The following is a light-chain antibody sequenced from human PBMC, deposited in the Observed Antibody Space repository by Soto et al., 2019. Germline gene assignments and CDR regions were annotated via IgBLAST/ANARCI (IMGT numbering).Light chain of an antibody. CDR2: KVS. CDR1: DNLVHDDGNTY. Sequence: VVVTNSPIALTVTIGQAAAISCMSRDNLVHDDGNTYLNWFQQRPGQSPRRLIYKVSNRGSGVSDRFSGSGSGTDFTLKIRRVEAEDVGLYYCMQATQFRWTFEQGTEVDI. V-gene: IGKV2-30*02. J-gene: IGKJ1*01. CDR3: MQATQFRWT.